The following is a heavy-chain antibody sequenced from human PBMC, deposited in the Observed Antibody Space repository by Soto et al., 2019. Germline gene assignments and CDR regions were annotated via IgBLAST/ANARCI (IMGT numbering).Heavy chain of an antibody. CDR2: IYYSGST. D-gene: IGHD2-2*01. Sequence: PSEPLSLTCTVSVGSISSCGYYWGWILQHPVKGLSLLGYIYYSGSTYYNPSLKSRVTISVDTSKNQFSLKLSSVTAADTAVYYCARSVVVVPAAIPNYYYYYGMDVWGQGTTVTVSS. J-gene: IGHJ6*02. CDR1: VGSISSCGYY. V-gene: IGHV4-31*03. CDR3: ARSVVVVPAAIPNYYYYYGMDV.